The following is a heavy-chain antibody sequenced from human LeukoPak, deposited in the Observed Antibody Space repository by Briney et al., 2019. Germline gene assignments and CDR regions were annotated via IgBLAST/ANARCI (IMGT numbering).Heavy chain of an antibody. D-gene: IGHD1-1*01. CDR1: GFTFDDYA. Sequence: PGGSLRLSCAASGFTFDDYAMHWVRQAPGKGLEWVANIKVDGSEKYYVDSMKGRFTVSRDNAKNSLYLQMDSLRAEDTAVYYCARGGTFVSDYWGQGTLVTVSS. CDR2: IKVDGSEK. V-gene: IGHV3-7*01. CDR3: ARGGTFVSDY. J-gene: IGHJ4*02.